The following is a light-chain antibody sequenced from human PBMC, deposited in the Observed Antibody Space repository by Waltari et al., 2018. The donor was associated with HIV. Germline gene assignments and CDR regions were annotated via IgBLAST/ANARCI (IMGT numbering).Light chain of an antibody. J-gene: IGKJ3*01. V-gene: IGKV3-15*01. CDR2: GAS. CDR3: QQYNTWPLT. CDR1: QSVTSS. Sequence: EIVMTPSPATLSVSPGERATLSCRASQSVTSSLAWYQQKPGQAPRLLIYGASKRATGVPTRFSGGGSGTEFTLTISSLQSEDFAVYSCQQYNTWPLTFGPGTKVDIK.